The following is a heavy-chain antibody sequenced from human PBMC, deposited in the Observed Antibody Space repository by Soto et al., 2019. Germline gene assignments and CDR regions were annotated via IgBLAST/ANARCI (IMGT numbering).Heavy chain of an antibody. CDR3: AGVIMDV. J-gene: IGHJ6*02. CDR2: ISSSSSTI. CDR1: GFTFSSYS. V-gene: IGHV3-48*02. Sequence: EVQLVESGGGLVQPGGSLRLSCAASGFTFSSYSMNWVRQAPGKGLEWVSYISSSSSTIYYADSVKGRFTISRDNSKNSLYLHMNSLRDEETAVSYSAGVIMDVWGQGTTVTVSS.